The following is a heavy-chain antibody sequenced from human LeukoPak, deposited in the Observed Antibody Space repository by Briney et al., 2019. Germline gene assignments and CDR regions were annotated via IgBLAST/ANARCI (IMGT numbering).Heavy chain of an antibody. D-gene: IGHD2-21*02. CDR1: GFFFDKFI. V-gene: IGHV3-74*01. CDR2: INCDGSST. Sequence: PGGSLRLSCAGSGFFFDKFIMAWVRQAPGKGLEWVSRINCDGSSTSYADSVKGRFTISRDNAKNTLYLQMNSLRAEDTAVYYCARDSGVVVTAIFDYWGQGTLVTVSS. CDR3: ARDSGVVVTAIFDY. J-gene: IGHJ4*02.